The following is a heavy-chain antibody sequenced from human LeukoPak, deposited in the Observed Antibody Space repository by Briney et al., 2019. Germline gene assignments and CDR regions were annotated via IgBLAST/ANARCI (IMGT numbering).Heavy chain of an antibody. V-gene: IGHV4-59*02. CDR3: ARRRYSGYHDY. Sequence: SSETLSLTCIGSACAGSSYYWNWIRQAPGKGLEWIVHTYYGGSSNYNPSLRRGVIISVDTSKNQFSLKLSSVTDADTAVYYCARRRYSGYHDYWGQGTLVTVSS. CDR2: TYYGGSS. D-gene: IGHD5-12*01. J-gene: IGHJ4*02. CDR1: ACAGSSYY.